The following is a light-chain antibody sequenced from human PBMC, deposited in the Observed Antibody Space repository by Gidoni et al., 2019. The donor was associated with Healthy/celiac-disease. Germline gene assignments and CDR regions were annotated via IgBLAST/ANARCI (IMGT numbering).Light chain of an antibody. CDR3: QQYDNLPSST. Sequence: DIQMTQSPSSLSASVGARVTITCQSSQDISNYLNWYQQKPGKAPKLLIYDASNLETGIPSRFSGSGSGTDFTFTISSLQPEDIATYYCQQYDNLPSSTFGQGTRLEIK. J-gene: IGKJ5*01. V-gene: IGKV1-33*01. CDR2: DAS. CDR1: QDISNY.